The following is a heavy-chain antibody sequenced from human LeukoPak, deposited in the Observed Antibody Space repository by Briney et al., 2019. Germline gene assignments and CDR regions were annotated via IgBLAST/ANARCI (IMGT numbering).Heavy chain of an antibody. J-gene: IGHJ3*02. CDR1: GGSIGTNY. Sequence: SETLSLTCTVSGGSIGTNYWNWIRQPPGKGLEWLGYIYYTGSTSYNPSLKSRVTMSVDTSKNLFSLKLTSVTAADTAVYYCASSRGEVTAYDIWGQGTMVTVSS. D-gene: IGHD3-16*01. CDR2: IYYTGST. CDR3: ASSRGEVTAYDI. V-gene: IGHV4-59*01.